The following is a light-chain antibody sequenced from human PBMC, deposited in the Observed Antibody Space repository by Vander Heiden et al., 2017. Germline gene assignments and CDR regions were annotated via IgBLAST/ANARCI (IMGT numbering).Light chain of an antibody. V-gene: IGLV3-21*02. J-gene: IGLJ2*01. CDR3: QVWDSISDHLV. Sequence: SSVLTQPPSVSVAPGQTARITCGGDNIGSKSVHWYQQKSGQAPVLVVYDDSDRSSGIPERGSGFNSGNTATLTISRVEAGDEADYYCQVWDSISDHLVFGGGAKLSVL. CDR2: DDS. CDR1: NIGSKS.